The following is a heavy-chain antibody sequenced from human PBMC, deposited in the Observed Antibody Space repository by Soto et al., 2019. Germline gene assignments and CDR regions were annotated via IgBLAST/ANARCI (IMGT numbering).Heavy chain of an antibody. CDR1: VYSITSYW. D-gene: IGHD1-26*01. CDR3: ARLGGSYYFHQFDP. V-gene: IGHV5-51*01. Sequence: PGESLKISCKGSVYSITSYWIGWVRQMPGKCLEWMGIIYPGDSDTXXSPSFQGXXIISAYKSTSTXYLQWXSVKASDTAXYYCARLGGSYYFHQFDPWGQGTLVTVXX. CDR2: IYPGDSDT. J-gene: IGHJ5*02.